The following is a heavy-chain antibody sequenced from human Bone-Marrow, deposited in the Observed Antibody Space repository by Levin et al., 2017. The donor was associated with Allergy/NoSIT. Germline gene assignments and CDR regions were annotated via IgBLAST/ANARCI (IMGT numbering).Heavy chain of an antibody. CDR2: ITSNGEST. CDR1: GFTFSSYS. V-gene: IGHV3-64D*06. D-gene: IGHD2-15*01. J-gene: IGHJ4*02. Sequence: GESLKISCSVSGFTFSSYSMHWVRQAPGKGLEYVSHITSNGESTYFADSVKGRFTISRDNSKNTLFLQMTSLRTEDTALYYCVKGSPVVLAPFDSWGQGTLVTVSS. CDR3: VKGSPVVLAPFDS.